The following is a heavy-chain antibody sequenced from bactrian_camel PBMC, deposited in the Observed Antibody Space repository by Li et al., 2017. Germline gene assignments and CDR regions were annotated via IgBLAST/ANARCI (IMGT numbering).Heavy chain of an antibody. J-gene: IGHJ4*01. V-gene: IGHV3S26*01. CDR2: IDSDGST. D-gene: IGHD5*01. Sequence: HVQLVESGGGAVQAGGSLRLSCAASGYHFPSYCIGWFRQRPGKEREGVAVIDSDGSTSYADSVKGRFTISQDNAKNTLYLQTNSLKPEDTAMYYCAADLPPCPYGLGYWGQGTQVTVS. CDR3: AADLPPCPYGLGY. CDR1: GYHFPSYC.